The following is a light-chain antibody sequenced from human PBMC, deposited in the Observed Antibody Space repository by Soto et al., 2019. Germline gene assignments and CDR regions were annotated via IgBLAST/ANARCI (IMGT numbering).Light chain of an antibody. V-gene: IGLV2-14*03. CDR2: YVT. Sequence: QSALTQPASVSGSPGQTITISCTGSSSDVGFYDYVSWYQQHPGTAPKLLIYYVTNRPSGVPDRFSGSKSGTTASLTISGGLAEDEAAYFYCSYTGGSLRDWVFGGGTKLTVL. J-gene: IGLJ3*02. CDR1: SSDVGFYDY. CDR3: CSYTGGSLRDWV.